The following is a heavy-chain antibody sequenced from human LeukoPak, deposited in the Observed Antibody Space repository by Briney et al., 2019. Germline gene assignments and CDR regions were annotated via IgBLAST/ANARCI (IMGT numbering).Heavy chain of an antibody. J-gene: IGHJ4*02. CDR3: ARLRWPRGGRSSFDY. D-gene: IGHD3-10*01. Sequence: GESLKISCKGSGYSFTSHWIGWVRQIPGKGLEWMGIVNPDDSDTIYSPSFQGQVTISADESITTAYLQWSSLKASDTAMYYCARLRWPRGGRSSFDYWGQGALVTVSS. CDR1: GYSFTSHW. V-gene: IGHV5-51*01. CDR2: VNPDDSDT.